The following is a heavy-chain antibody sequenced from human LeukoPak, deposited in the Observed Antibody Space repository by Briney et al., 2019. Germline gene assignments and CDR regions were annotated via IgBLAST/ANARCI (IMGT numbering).Heavy chain of an antibody. V-gene: IGHV4-30-4*02. CDR2: IYYSGST. J-gene: IGHJ6*02. Sequence: SETLSLTCTVSGGSISSGDYYWSWIRQPPGKGLEWIGYIYYSGSTYYNPSLKSRVTISVDTSKNQFSLKLSSVTAADTAVYYCARGKQQLAYYYYGMDVWGQGTTVTVSS. CDR1: GGSISSGDYY. D-gene: IGHD6-13*01. CDR3: ARGKQQLAYYYYGMDV.